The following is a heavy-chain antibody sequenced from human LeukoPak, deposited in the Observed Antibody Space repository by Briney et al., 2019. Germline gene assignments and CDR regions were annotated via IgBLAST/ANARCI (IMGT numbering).Heavy chain of an antibody. D-gene: IGHD3-3*01. J-gene: IGHJ4*02. CDR1: GFTVSDKY. Sequence: GGSLRLSCAAFGFTVSDKYMSWIRQAPGKGLEWVSVIYMGGTTYYADSVKGRFTISRDSSKNTLYLQMNSLRAEDTAVYYCAVQYDFWSALYKYFFDYWGQGTLVSVSS. CDR3: AVQYDFWSALYKYFFDY. V-gene: IGHV3-66*02. CDR2: IYMGGTT.